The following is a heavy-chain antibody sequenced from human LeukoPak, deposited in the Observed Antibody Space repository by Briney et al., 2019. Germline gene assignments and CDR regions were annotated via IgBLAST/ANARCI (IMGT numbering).Heavy chain of an antibody. CDR2: MHYSGNFYSGSA. V-gene: IGHV4-39*07. CDR3: ARGSRRDGYLKGYFDY. Sequence: PSETLSLTCTVSGGSISGSRYYWAWIRQPPGKGLEWIGSMHYSGNFYSGSAYYNPSLRSRVTISVDTSQNQFSLKVNSVTAADTAVYYCARGSRRDGYLKGYFDYWGQGTLVTVSS. CDR1: GGSISGSRYY. J-gene: IGHJ4*02. D-gene: IGHD5-24*01.